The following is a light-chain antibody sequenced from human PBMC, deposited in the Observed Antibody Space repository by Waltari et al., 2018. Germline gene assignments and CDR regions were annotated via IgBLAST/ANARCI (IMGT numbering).Light chain of an antibody. V-gene: IGLV2-14*01. Sequence: QSALTQPASVSGSPRQSITISCTGTSSDIGTYNYVSWYQQHPGKAPKLMIYDVTERPSGVSNRFSGSKSGNTASLTISGLQAEDEADYYCSSYTTSGTWVFGGGTKLTVL. CDR2: DVT. CDR1: SSDIGTYNY. J-gene: IGLJ3*02. CDR3: SSYTTSGTWV.